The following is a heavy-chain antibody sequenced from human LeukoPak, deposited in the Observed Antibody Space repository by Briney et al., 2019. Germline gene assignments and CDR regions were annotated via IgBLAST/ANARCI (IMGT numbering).Heavy chain of an antibody. D-gene: IGHD1-26*01. V-gene: IGHV4-39*01. CDR1: GFTFSSYSMN. CDR2: IYYSGST. J-gene: IGHJ3*02. CDR3: ARPPFGGSYRDAFDI. Sequence: GSLRLSCAASGFTFSSYSMNWVRQPPGKGLEWIGSIYYSGSTYYNPSLKSRVTISVDTSKNQFSLKLSSVTAADTAVYYCARPPFGGSYRDAFDIWGQGTMVTVSS.